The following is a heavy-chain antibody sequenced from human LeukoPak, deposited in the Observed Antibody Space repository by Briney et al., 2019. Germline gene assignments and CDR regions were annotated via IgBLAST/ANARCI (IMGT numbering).Heavy chain of an antibody. CDR1: GGSISSYY. D-gene: IGHD3-3*01. CDR2: IYYSGST. CDR3: ARGDYDFWSGYYSPYYYGMDV. J-gene: IGHJ6*02. Sequence: PSETLSLTCTVSGGSISSYYRSWIRQPPGKGLEWIGYIYYSGSTNYNPSLKSRVTISVDTSKNQFSLKLSSVTAADTAVYYCARGDYDFWSGYYSPYYYGMDVWGQGTTVTVSS. V-gene: IGHV4-59*01.